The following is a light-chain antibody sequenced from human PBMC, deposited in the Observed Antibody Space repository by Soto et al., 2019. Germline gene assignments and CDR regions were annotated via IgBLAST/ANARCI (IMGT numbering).Light chain of an antibody. Sequence: QSALTQPASVSGSPGQSITISCTGTSSDIGSYNYVSWYQQCPGKAPRLLIYEVTNRPSGVSNRFSGSKSGNTASLTISGLQAEDDADYYCCSYAGGTTFVVFGGGTKLTVL. J-gene: IGLJ3*02. V-gene: IGLV2-14*01. CDR3: CSYAGGTTFVV. CDR2: EVT. CDR1: SSDIGSYNY.